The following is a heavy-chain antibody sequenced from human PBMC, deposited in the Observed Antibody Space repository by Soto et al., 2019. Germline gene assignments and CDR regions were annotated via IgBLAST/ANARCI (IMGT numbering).Heavy chain of an antibody. Sequence: QVQLVQSGAEVKKPGSSVKVSCKASGGTFSNYPVSWVRQAPGQGLEWMGGIIPIFGTVNYAQKCQGRLTITADESPSTAYMELSSLRSEDTAVYYCARGNHRWLQLWYFYLWGRGTLVTVSS. J-gene: IGHJ2*01. CDR2: IIPIFGTV. CDR1: GGTFSNYP. CDR3: ARGNHRWLQLWYFYL. D-gene: IGHD5-12*01. V-gene: IGHV1-69*12.